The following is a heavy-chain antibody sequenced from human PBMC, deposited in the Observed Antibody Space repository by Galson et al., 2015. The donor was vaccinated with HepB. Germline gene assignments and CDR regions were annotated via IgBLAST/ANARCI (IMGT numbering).Heavy chain of an antibody. CDR3: ARLDAHSGYDQGRYYYYYYMDV. V-gene: IGHV1-2*06. CDR2: INPNSGGT. Sequence: SVKVSCKASGYTFTGYYMHWVRQAPGQGLEWMGRINPNSGGTNYAQKFQGRVTMTRDTSISTAYMELSRLRSDDTAVYYCARLDAHSGYDQGRYYYYYYMDVWSKGTTVTVSS. CDR1: GYTFTGYY. D-gene: IGHD5-12*01. J-gene: IGHJ6*03.